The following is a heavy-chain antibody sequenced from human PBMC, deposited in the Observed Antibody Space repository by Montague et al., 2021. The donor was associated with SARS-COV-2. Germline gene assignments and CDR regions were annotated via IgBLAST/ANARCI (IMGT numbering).Heavy chain of an antibody. CDR3: ARAGGVVSGVYYGLDV. CDR2: VYYTGST. Sequence: SETLSLTCTVSGGSISSFYWNWIRQPPGKGLEWIGYVYYTGSTNYNPSLKSRATISVDTSKNQFSLTLSSVTAADTAVYYCARAGGVVSGVYYGLDVWGQGTTVTVSS. V-gene: IGHV4-59*01. J-gene: IGHJ6*02. CDR1: GGSISSFY. D-gene: IGHD2-8*02.